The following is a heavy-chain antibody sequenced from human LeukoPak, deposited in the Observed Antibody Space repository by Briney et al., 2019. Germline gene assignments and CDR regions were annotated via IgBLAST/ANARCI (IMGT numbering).Heavy chain of an antibody. CDR2: INHSGST. CDR3: ARHRCDRGSSGWYKAPDLYYFDY. Sequence: TTSETLSLTCAVYGGSFSGYYWSWIRQPPGKGLEWIGEINHSGSTNYNPSLKSRVTISVDTSKNQFSLELSSVTAADTAVYYCARHRCDRGSSGWYKAPDLYYFDYWGQGTLVTVSS. J-gene: IGHJ4*02. CDR1: GGSFSGYY. V-gene: IGHV4-34*01. D-gene: IGHD6-19*01.